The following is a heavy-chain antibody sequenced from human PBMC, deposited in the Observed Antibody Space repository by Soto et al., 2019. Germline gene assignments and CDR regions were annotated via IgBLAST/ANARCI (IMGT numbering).Heavy chain of an antibody. CDR2: INHSGST. D-gene: IGHD3-10*01. CDR3: ARAFYGSGSYYFFVFDAFDI. Sequence: PSETLSLACAVYGGSFSGYYWSWIRQPPGKGLEWIGEINHSGSTNYNPSLKSRVTISVDTSKNQFSLKLSSVTAADTAVYYCARAFYGSGSYYFFVFDAFDIWGLGTMVT. J-gene: IGHJ3*02. CDR1: GGSFSGYY. V-gene: IGHV4-34*01.